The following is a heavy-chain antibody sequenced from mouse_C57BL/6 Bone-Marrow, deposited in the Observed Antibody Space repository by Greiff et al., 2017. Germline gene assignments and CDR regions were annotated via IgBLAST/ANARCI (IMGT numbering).Heavy chain of an antibody. V-gene: IGHV1-50*01. CDR2: IGPSDSYT. J-gene: IGHJ3*02. D-gene: IGHD1-1*01. CDR3: ARGITT. Sequence: QVQLQQPGAELVKPGASVKLSCKASGYTFTSYWMQWVKQRPGQGLEWIGEIGPSDSYTNYNQKFKGKATLTVDTSSSTAYMPLSSLTSDDFAVYYCARGITTWGQGTLVTVSA. CDR1: GYTFTSYW.